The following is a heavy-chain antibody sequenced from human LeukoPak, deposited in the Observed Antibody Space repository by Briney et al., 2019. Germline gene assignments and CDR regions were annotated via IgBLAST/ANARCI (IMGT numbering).Heavy chain of an antibody. CDR2: ISYDGSNK. V-gene: IGHV3-30-3*01. D-gene: IGHD3-9*01. J-gene: IGHJ4*02. Sequence: GGSLRLSCAASGFTFSSYAMHWVRQAPGKGLEWVTVISYDGSNKYYADSVKGRFTISRDSSKNTLYLQMNSLRAEDTAVYYCAKGYDIYDYWGQGTLVTVSS. CDR1: GFTFSSYA. CDR3: AKGYDIYDY.